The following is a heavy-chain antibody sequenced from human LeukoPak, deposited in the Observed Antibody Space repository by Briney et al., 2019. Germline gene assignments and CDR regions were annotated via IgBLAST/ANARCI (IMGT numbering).Heavy chain of an antibody. V-gene: IGHV3-30*04. J-gene: IGHJ4*02. CDR3: TRGHHGLEY. CDR2: ISYDGSNK. CDR1: GFTFGSYA. Sequence: GGSLRLSCAASGFTFGSYAMHWVRQAPGKGLEWVAVISYDGSNKYYADSVKGRFTISRDNSKNTLYLQMNSLRAEDTAVYYCTRGHHGLEYWGQGTLVTVSS. D-gene: IGHD1-14*01.